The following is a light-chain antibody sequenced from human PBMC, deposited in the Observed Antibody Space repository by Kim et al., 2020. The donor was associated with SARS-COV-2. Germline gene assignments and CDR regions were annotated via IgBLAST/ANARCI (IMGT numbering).Light chain of an antibody. CDR3: QQYDNLPYT. V-gene: IGKV1-33*01. Sequence: SASVGDRVTITCQAREDISNYLNWDQQKPGKAPKLLIYDASNVETGVPSRFSGSGSGTDFTFTISSLQPEDIATYYCQQYDNLPYTFGQGTKLEI. J-gene: IGKJ2*01. CDR2: DAS. CDR1: EDISNY.